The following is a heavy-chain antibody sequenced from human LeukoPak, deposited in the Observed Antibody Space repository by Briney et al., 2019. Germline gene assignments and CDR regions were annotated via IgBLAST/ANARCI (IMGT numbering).Heavy chain of an antibody. CDR2: IRSKAYGGTT. J-gene: IGHJ4*02. CDR3: ANLGSSHDY. V-gene: IGHV3-49*04. D-gene: IGHD6-6*01. CDR1: GFTFTTYG. Sequence: PGGTLRLSCATSGFTFTTYGMNWVRQAPGKGLEWVGFIRSKAYGGTTEYAASVKGRFTISRDDSKSIAYLQISSLKPEDTAVYYCANLGSSHDYWGQGTLVTVSS.